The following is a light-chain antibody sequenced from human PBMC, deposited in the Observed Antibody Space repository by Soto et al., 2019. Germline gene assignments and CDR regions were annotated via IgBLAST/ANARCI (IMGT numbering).Light chain of an antibody. V-gene: IGKV3-20*01. CDR3: QQYGSSGT. CDR2: GAS. Sequence: EIGWPLSPGTLSLSPGERATLSCRASQSVSNNYLAWYQQKPGQAPRLLIYGASNRATGIPDRFSGSGSGTDFTLTISRLEPEDFAVYYCQQYGSSGTFGQGTKVDIK. J-gene: IGKJ1*01. CDR1: QSVSNNY.